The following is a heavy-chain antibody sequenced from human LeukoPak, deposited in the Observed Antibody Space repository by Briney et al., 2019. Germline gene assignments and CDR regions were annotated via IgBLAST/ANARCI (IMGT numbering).Heavy chain of an antibody. J-gene: IGHJ4*02. Sequence: GGSLRLSCAASGFTFSSYAMSWVRQAPGKGLEWVSGIGGSGDNTYYADSVKGRFTISRDNSKNTLYLQMNSLRAEDTAVYYCAKDGYGSGSYYLYYFDYWGQGTLVTVSS. D-gene: IGHD3-10*01. CDR1: GFTFSSYA. V-gene: IGHV3-23*01. CDR3: AKDGYGSGSYYLYYFDY. CDR2: IGGSGDNT.